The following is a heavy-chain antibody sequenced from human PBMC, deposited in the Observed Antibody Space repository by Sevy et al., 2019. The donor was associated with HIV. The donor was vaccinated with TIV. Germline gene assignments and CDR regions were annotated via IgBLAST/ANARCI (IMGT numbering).Heavy chain of an antibody. CDR2: INPNSRGT. D-gene: IGHD1-7*01. CDR1: GYTFTGYY. CDR3: SLPLELYYY. J-gene: IGHJ4*02. V-gene: IGHV1-2*06. Sequence: ATVKVSCKASGYTFTGYYMHWVGQAPGQGLEWMGRINPNSRGTNYAQKFQGRVTMSRDTSISTAYMELSRLRSDDTAVYFSSLPLELYYYWGQGTQVTVSS.